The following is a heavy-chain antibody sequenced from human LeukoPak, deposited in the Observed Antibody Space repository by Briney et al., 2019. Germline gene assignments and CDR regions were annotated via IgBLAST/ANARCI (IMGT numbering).Heavy chain of an antibody. D-gene: IGHD3-10*01. J-gene: IGHJ5*02. CDR3: ARGISRFNWFDT. V-gene: IGHV6-1*01. CDR1: GDSVSGNTTA. Sequence: PSQTLSLTCAISGDSVSGNTTAWNWIRQSPSRGLEWLGMTYSRSRWYHDYAVSVTSRISISADTSKNQFSLQLISVTPDDTAIYFCARGISRFNWFDTWGEGTLVTVSS. CDR2: TYSRSRWYH.